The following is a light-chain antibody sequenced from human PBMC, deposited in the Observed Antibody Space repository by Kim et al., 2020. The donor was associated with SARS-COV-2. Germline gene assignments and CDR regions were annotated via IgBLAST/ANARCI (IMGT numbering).Light chain of an antibody. CDR3: QQYNNWPPMCT. V-gene: IGKV3-15*01. CDR1: QSSSRK. Sequence: STGERATLSCRGSQSSSRKLAWYQQTHAQPPTLLIHDASTRATGIPARFSGSGSGTDFTLTISSLQSEDFAIYYCQQYNNWPPMCTFGQGTKLEI. CDR2: DAS. J-gene: IGKJ2*02.